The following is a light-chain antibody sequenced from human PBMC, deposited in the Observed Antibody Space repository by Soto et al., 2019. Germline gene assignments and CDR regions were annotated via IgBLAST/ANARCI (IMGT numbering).Light chain of an antibody. J-gene: IGLJ1*01. CDR3: SSFAGSNNFPYV. Sequence: QSALTQPPSASGSPGQSVTISCTGTSSDVGAYDYVSWYQQHTGKAPKLMIYEINKRPSGVPDRFSGCKSGNTASLTVSGLQAEDEADYYCSSFAGSNNFPYVFGTGTKVTVL. CDR1: SSDVGAYDY. V-gene: IGLV2-8*01. CDR2: EIN.